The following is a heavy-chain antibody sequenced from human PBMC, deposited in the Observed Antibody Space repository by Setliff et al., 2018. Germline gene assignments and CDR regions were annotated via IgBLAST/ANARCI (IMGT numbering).Heavy chain of an antibody. CDR2: VYYSGTS. Sequence: PSETLSLTCTVSGASINSTYYYWGWVRQPPGKGLEWIGSVYYSGTSYNHPSLKSRVTISVDTSKKQVSLKLSPVTAADTAVYYCASHPRVTIFGVVAFDYWGQGILVTVSS. CDR1: GASINSTYYY. D-gene: IGHD3-3*01. CDR3: ASHPRVTIFGVVAFDY. V-gene: IGHV4-39*01. J-gene: IGHJ4*02.